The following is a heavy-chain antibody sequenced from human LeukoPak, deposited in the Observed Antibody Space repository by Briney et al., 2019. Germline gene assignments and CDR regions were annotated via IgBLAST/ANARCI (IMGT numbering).Heavy chain of an antibody. D-gene: IGHD2-8*01. Sequence: GESRKISCKGSGYNFASYWIAWVRQMPGKGLEWMGIIYPGDSDTRYSPSFQGQVTISADKSITTAYLQWSSLKASDTAMYYCARRGYCTSDVCYGSDYWGQGTLVTVSS. J-gene: IGHJ4*02. CDR3: ARRGYCTSDVCYGSDY. CDR2: IYPGDSDT. CDR1: GYNFASYW. V-gene: IGHV5-51*01.